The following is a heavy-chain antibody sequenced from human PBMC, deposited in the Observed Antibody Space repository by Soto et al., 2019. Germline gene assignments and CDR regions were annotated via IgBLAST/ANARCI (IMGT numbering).Heavy chain of an antibody. D-gene: IGHD4-17*01. CDR2: ISYDGSNK. CDR1: GFTFSSYA. Sequence: QVQLVESGGGVVQPGRSLRLSCAASGFTFSSYAMHWVRQAPGKGLEWVAVISYDGSNKYYADSVKGRFTISRDNSKNTLYLQMNSLRAEDTAVYYCASGDYYFDDWGQGTLVTVSS. CDR3: ASGDYYFDD. J-gene: IGHJ4*02. V-gene: IGHV3-30-3*01.